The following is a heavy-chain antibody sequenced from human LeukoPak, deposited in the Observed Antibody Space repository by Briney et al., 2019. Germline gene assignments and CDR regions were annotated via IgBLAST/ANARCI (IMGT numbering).Heavy chain of an antibody. V-gene: IGHV3-15*01. CDR1: GLTFNNAC. CDR2: IRSRSAGGKT. J-gene: IGHJ4*02. D-gene: IGHD2-15*01. Sequence: PWGSLRLSCAASGLTFNNACRIWLRQAQGKGLEWVGRIRSRSAGGKTDYGAPVTGRFTISRDDSKNTLYLQMNSLKTEDTAVYYCSTGGGKHDYWGQGTLVTVSS. CDR3: STGGGKHDY.